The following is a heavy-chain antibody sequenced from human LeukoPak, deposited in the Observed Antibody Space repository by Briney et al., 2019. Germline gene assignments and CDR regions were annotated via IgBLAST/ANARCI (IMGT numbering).Heavy chain of an antibody. D-gene: IGHD3-9*01. V-gene: IGHV3-30*03. CDR1: GFTFSSYG. Sequence: PGGSLRLSCAASGFTFSSYGMHWVRQAPGNGLEWVAVISYDGNNKYYVDSVKGRFTISRDNSKNSLYLQMNSLRDEDTAVYYCARDDKHAFDIWGQGTMVTVSS. CDR3: ARDDKHAFDI. J-gene: IGHJ3*02. CDR2: ISYDGNNK.